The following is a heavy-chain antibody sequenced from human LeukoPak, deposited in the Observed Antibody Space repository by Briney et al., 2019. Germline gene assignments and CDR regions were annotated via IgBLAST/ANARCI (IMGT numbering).Heavy chain of an antibody. CDR1: GGSISSGDYY. D-gene: IGHD6-13*01. J-gene: IGHJ4*02. V-gene: IGHV4-61*08. CDR2: IYYTGST. Sequence: SETLSLTCTVSGGSISSGDYYWSWIRQPPGKGLEWIGYIYYTGSTDYNPSLKSRVAISVDTSKNQFSLKLSSVTAADTAVYYCARGSKAAPGTFDYWGQGTLVTVSS. CDR3: ARGSKAAPGTFDY.